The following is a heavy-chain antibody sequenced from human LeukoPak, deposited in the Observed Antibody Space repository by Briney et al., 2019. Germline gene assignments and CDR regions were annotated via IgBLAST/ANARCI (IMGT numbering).Heavy chain of an antibody. CDR3: ASHLKEWRYYYYMDV. Sequence: PGGSLRLSCAASGFAFSSYWMHWVRQAPGKGLVWVSRINTDGSSTSYADSVKGRFTISRDNAKNTLYLQMNSLRAEDTAVYYCASHLKEWRYYYYMDVWGKGTTVTVSS. CDR2: INTDGSST. V-gene: IGHV3-74*01. D-gene: IGHD3-3*01. J-gene: IGHJ6*03. CDR1: GFAFSSYW.